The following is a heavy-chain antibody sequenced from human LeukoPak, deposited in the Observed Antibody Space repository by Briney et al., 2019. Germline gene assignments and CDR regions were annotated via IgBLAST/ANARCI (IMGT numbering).Heavy chain of an antibody. CDR3: ATIKRGNIYGYFDF. CDR1: GGSISSHY. V-gene: IGHV4-59*11. CDR2: MYDSVRM. Sequence: SETLSLTCTVPGGSISSHYWSWIRQPPGKGLEWIGYMYDSVRMKDNPSLKSRVTLSADTSKNQFSLRLSSVTAADTAVYYCATIKRGNIYGYFDFWGQGILVTVSS. D-gene: IGHD5-18*01. J-gene: IGHJ4*02.